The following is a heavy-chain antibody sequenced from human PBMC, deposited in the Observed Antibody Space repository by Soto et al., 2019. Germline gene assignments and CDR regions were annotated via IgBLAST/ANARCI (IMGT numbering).Heavy chain of an antibody. D-gene: IGHD3-9*01. J-gene: IGHJ6*02. CDR2: ISSSGSTI. Sequence: GGSLRLSCAASGFTFSDYYMSWIRQAPGKGLEWVSYISSSGSTIYYADSVKGRFTISRDNAKNSLYLQMNSLRAEDTAVYYCARGHYDIFTGYYTASYYYYGMDVWGQVTTVTVSS. CDR1: GFTFSDYY. CDR3: ARGHYDIFTGYYTASYYYYGMDV. V-gene: IGHV3-11*01.